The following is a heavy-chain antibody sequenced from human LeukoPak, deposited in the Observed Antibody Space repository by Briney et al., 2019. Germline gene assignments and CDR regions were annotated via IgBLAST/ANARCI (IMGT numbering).Heavy chain of an antibody. Sequence: ASVKVSCKASGYTFTNNYLHWVRQAPGQGLEWMGMIYPRDGSTSYAQNFQSRVTVTRDTSTTTVHMELRGLRSEDTAVYYCARDQEGFDYWGQGTVVTASS. CDR1: GYTFTNNY. CDR3: ARDQEGFDY. V-gene: IGHV1-46*01. CDR2: IYPRDGST. J-gene: IGHJ4*02.